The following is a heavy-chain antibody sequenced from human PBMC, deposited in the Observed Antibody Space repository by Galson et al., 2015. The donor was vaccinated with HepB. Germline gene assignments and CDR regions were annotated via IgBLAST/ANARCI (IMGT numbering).Heavy chain of an antibody. Sequence: SVKVSCKASGGTFSSYAISWVRQAPGQGLEWMGRIIPILGIANYAQKFQGRVTITADKSTSTAYMELSSLRSEDTAVYYCAREGSRFGELFLTFFDYWGQGTLVTVSS. J-gene: IGHJ4*02. D-gene: IGHD3-10*01. CDR1: GGTFSSYA. CDR3: AREGSRFGELFLTFFDY. V-gene: IGHV1-69*04. CDR2: IIPILGIA.